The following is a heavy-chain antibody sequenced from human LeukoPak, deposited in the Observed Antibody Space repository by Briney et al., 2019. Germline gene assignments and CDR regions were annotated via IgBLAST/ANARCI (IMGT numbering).Heavy chain of an antibody. CDR2: IVVGSGNT. CDR1: GFTFTSFA. V-gene: IGHV1-58*02. J-gene: IGHJ5*02. D-gene: IGHD3-10*01. CDR3: AAEKLFTQGFDP. Sequence: SVKVSCKASGFTFTSFAMQWVRQARGQRLEWIGWIVVGSGNTNYAQKFQERVTITRDMSTSTAYMELSSLRSEDTAVYYCAAEKLFTQGFDPWGKGTLVTVSS.